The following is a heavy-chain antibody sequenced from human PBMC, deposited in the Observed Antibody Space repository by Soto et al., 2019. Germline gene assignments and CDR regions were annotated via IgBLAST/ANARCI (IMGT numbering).Heavy chain of an antibody. V-gene: IGHV1-18*01. CDR2: ISAYNGNT. D-gene: IGHD2-8*02. Sequence: QVQLVQSGAEVKKPGASVKVSCKASGYTFTSYGISWVRQAPGQGLEWMGWISAYNGNTNYAQKLQGRVTITSDTAPRTAHMAPRGPGSDATAADYCASDSARSGPGAWYYGMDVWGHRTTVAVS. CDR1: GYTFTSYG. J-gene: IGHJ6*02. CDR3: ASDSARSGPGAWYYGMDV.